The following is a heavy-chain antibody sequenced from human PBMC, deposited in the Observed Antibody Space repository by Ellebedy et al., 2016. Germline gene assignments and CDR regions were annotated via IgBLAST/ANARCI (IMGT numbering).Heavy chain of an antibody. V-gene: IGHV3-23*01. CDR3: AKSDPEWLSLWFDP. J-gene: IGHJ5*02. CDR1: GFTFSSYA. CDR2: ISGSGGST. Sequence: GESLKISXAASGFTFSSYAMSWVRQAPGKGLEWVSAISGSGGSTYYADSVKGRFTISRDNSKNTLYLQMNSLRAEDTAVYYCAKSDPEWLSLWFDPWGQGTLVTVSS. D-gene: IGHD3-3*01.